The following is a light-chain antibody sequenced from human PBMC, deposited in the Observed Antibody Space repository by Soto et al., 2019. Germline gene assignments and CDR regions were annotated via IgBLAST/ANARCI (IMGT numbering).Light chain of an antibody. CDR1: QSVSSY. J-gene: IGKJ1*01. Sequence: EIVLTQSPGTLSLSPGERATLSCRASQSVSSYLAWYQQKPGQAPRLLIYGASSMATGIPDRLSGSGSGTDFSLTISRLEPEDFAVYYCQQYVSSSRTFGQGNKVEIK. V-gene: IGKV3-20*01. CDR3: QQYVSSSRT. CDR2: GAS.